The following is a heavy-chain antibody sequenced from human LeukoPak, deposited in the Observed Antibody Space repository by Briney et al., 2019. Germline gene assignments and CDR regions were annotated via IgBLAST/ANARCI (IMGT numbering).Heavy chain of an antibody. V-gene: IGHV3-23*03. CDR3: ARGDGYNFFDY. CDR1: GFTFSSYA. J-gene: IGHJ4*02. CDR2: FYVGGAT. D-gene: IGHD5-24*01. Sequence: GGSLRLSCAASGFTFSSYAMSWVRQAPGKGLEWVSVFYVGGATYYADSVKGRFTISRDNSENTLYLQMKNLRAEDTAVYYCARGDGYNFFDYWGQGTLVTVSS.